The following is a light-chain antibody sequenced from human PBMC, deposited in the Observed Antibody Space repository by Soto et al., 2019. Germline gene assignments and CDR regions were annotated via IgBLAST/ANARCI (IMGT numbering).Light chain of an antibody. CDR1: SSNIGSHT. J-gene: IGLJ2*01. CDR2: SDN. Sequence: QSVLTQPYSASGTPGQRVTISCSGSSSNIGSHTLNWYQQLPGSAPSLLIYSDNQRPSGVPDRFSGSTSGTSASLAISGLQSEDEAEYSCAAWDDTLNAAVFGGGTKLTVL. CDR3: AAWDDTLNAAV. V-gene: IGLV1-44*01.